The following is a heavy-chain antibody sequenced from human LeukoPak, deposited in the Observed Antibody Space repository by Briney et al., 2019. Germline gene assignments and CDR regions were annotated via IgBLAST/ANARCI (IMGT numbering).Heavy chain of an antibody. CDR1: GFIFSNYA. J-gene: IGHJ4*02. Sequence: GGSLRLSCAASGFIFSNYAMRWVRQAPGKGLEWVALISSDGSKIYYADSVKGRFTISRDNSRNTLYLQMNSLRAEDSAVYYCAKDLSWFGELSALDYWGQGTLVTVSS. D-gene: IGHD3-10*01. CDR3: AKDLSWFGELSALDY. CDR2: ISSDGSKI. V-gene: IGHV3-30*04.